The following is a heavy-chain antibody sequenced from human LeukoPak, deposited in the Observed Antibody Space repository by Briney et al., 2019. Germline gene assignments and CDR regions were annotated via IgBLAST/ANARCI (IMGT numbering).Heavy chain of an antibody. J-gene: IGHJ5*02. D-gene: IGHD5-24*01. Sequence: SVKVSCKISGGTFVNYPIIWVRLAPGRGLECLGGIIPIYGTTNYAQMFHGRLTLTAHESTATAYMELSSLTSDDTAMYFCATHTGGYNYWWFDIWGQGTLVTVSS. CDR1: GGTFVNYP. V-gene: IGHV1-69*01. CDR2: IIPIYGTT. CDR3: ATHTGGYNYWWFDI.